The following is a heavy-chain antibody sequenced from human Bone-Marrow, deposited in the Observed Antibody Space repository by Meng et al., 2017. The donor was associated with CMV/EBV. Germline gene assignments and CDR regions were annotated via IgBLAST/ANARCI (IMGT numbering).Heavy chain of an antibody. J-gene: IGHJ4*02. D-gene: IGHD2-2*01. Sequence: GESLKIPWAASGFTFEEYGMSWVRQAPGKGLEWVSGINWNGGSTGYAESVKGRFTISRDNAKNSLYLQMNSLRAEDTALYSCARWRCSSTSCYLSSSGWRFGYWGPGPLVTGSS. CDR1: GFTFEEYG. V-gene: IGHV3-20*04. CDR2: INWNGGST. CDR3: ARWRCSSTSCYLSSSGWRFGY.